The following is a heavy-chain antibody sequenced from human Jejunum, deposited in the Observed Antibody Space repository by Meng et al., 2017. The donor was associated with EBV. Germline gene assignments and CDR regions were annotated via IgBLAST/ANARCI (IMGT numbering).Heavy chain of an antibody. CDR1: GYDFTSNN. D-gene: IGHD5-18*01. V-gene: IGHV1-8*01. Sequence: VRSVAGGYKHRESLKVSYKASGYDFTSNNINWVRQAPGQGLEWMGWMNPNSGNTGYAQKFQGRVTMTRNTSISTAYMELSSLRSEDTAVYDCARGASYGSALPWGQGTLVTVSS. CDR3: ARGASYGSALP. CDR2: MNPNSGNT. J-gene: IGHJ5*02.